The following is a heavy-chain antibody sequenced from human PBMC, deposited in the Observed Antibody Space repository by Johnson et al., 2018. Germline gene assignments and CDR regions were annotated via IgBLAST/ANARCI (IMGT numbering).Heavy chain of an antibody. CDR1: GGSISSSNYY. CDR2: IYYSGCT. V-gene: IGHV4-39*07. CDR3: ARDHCSGGNCYSDAFDI. D-gene: IGHD2-15*01. J-gene: IGHJ3*02. Sequence: QLQESGPGLVKATVPMSLLCTFFGGSISSSNYYWGWIRQPPAKGLEWIGSIYYSGCTHYTPSHKSRVTISVDTCKNQFSLKLSSVTPADAAVYHCARDHCSGGNCYSDAFDIWGQGTMVIVSS.